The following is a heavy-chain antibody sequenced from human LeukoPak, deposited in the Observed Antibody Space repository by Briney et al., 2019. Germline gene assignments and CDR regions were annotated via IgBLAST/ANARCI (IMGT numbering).Heavy chain of an antibody. J-gene: IGHJ3*02. V-gene: IGHV1-8*02. CDR2: MNPNSGNT. Sequence: ASVKVSCKASGYTFTSYDINWVRQATGQGLEWMGWMNPNSGNTGYAQKLQGRVTMTTDTSTSTAYMELRSLRSDDTAVYYCARASYGGPPRFAFDIWGQGTMVTVSS. CDR1: GYTFTSYD. CDR3: ARASYGGPPRFAFDI. D-gene: IGHD4-23*01.